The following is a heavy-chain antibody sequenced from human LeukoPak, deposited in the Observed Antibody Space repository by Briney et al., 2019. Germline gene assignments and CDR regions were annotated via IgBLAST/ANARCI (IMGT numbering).Heavy chain of an antibody. D-gene: IGHD5-18*01. Sequence: GGSLRLSCAASGFAFSNYAMSWVRQAPGKGLEWVSSLSGGGDSRYYADSVMGRFTISRDNSKNTLYLQMNSLRAEDTAVYSCAKAVRSMVTGGGYFDSWGQGTLVTVSS. CDR3: AKAVRSMVTGGGYFDS. CDR2: LSGGGDSR. V-gene: IGHV3-23*01. CDR1: GFAFSNYA. J-gene: IGHJ4*02.